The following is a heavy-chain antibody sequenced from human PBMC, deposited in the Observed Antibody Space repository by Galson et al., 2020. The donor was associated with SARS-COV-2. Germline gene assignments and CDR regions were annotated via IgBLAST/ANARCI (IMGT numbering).Heavy chain of an antibody. Sequence: GGSLRLSCVASGFIFPTSAMTWVRQAPGQGLEWVSTISGFGESTFSADSVKGRFTISRDNFRNTLYLQMNSLRAEDTAVYYCAKGGHYSAFDIWGQGTMVTVS. CDR1: GFIFPTSA. J-gene: IGHJ3*02. V-gene: IGHV3-23*01. D-gene: IGHD3-3*01. CDR3: AKGGHYSAFDI. CDR2: ISGFGEST.